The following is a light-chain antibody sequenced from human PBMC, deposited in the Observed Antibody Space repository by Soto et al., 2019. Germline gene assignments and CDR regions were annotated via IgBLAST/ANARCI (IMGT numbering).Light chain of an antibody. CDR3: QQYGSSPLT. CDR1: QSISSNY. CDR2: GAS. Sequence: EIVLTQSPGPLSLSPGERATLSCRASQSISSNYLVWYQQKPGQAPRLLIYGASSRATGIPDRFSGSGSGTDCTLTISRLEPEDVAVYYCQQYGSSPLTFGGGTKVDIK. V-gene: IGKV3-20*01. J-gene: IGKJ4*01.